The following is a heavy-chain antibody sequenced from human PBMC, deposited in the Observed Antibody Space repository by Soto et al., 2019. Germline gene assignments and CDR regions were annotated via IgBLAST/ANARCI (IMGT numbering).Heavy chain of an antibody. V-gene: IGHV4-34*01. CDR1: GGPFSGYY. Sequence: SETLSLTCAVYGGPFSGYYWSWIRQPPGKGLEWIGEINHSGSTNYNPSLKSRVTISVDTSKNQFSLRLSSVTAADTAVYYCARESTYYYGLGSFYMDVWGKGTTVTVSS. CDR2: INHSGST. D-gene: IGHD3-10*01. J-gene: IGHJ6*03. CDR3: ARESTYYYGLGSFYMDV.